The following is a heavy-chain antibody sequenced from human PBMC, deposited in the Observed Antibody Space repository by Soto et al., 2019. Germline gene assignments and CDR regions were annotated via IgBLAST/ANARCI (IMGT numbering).Heavy chain of an antibody. CDR1: GYSFTNYW. V-gene: IGHV5-51*01. J-gene: IGHJ6*02. CDR2: IYPGDSDT. Sequence: PGESLKISCNGSGYSFTNYWIVWVRQMPGKGLEWMGSIYPGDSDTRYRPSFQGQVTISAAESITTAYLQWTSLKASDTAMYYCARASGSDGMDVWGQGTTVTVSS. CDR3: ARASGSDGMDV.